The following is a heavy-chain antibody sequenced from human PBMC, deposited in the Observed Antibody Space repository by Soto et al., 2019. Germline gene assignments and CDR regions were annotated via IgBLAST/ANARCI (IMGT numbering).Heavy chain of an antibody. Sequence: GGSVRLSCTASGFTFANYAMHWVRQAPGKGLEWVSRVSAGGDNTDYADAVKGRFTISRDNSKNTLFLQMTSLRAEDTALYYCAKVPLRPSYFDYWGPGTMVTVSS. CDR3: AKVPLRPSYFDY. D-gene: IGHD4-17*01. J-gene: IGHJ4*02. V-gene: IGHV3-23*01. CDR2: VSAGGDNT. CDR1: GFTFANYA.